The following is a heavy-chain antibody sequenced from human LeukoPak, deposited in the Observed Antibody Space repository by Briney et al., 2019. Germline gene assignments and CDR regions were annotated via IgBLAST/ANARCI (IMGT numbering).Heavy chain of an antibody. CDR3: ARDHHRRLYDSQARDTFDI. D-gene: IGHD3-22*01. V-gene: IGHV3-48*01. CDR1: GFTLSRYS. CDR2: ISSSSSTM. J-gene: IGHJ3*02. Sequence: PGGSLRLSCAASGFTLSRYSMNWVRQAPGKGLVWVSYISSSSSTMYYADSVKGRFSISRDNAKKSLYLQMNSLRAEDTAVYDCARDHHRRLYDSQARDTFDIWGQGTMVTVSS.